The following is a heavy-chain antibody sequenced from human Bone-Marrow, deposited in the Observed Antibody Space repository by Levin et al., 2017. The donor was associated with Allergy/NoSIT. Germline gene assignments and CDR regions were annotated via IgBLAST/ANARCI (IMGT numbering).Heavy chain of an antibody. CDR1: GGSIGSYH. CDR3: ARDAGWGYRGGWFVF. CDR2: IYYSGDT. V-gene: IGHV4-59*01. J-gene: IGHJ4*02. D-gene: IGHD6-19*01. Sequence: SETLSLTCTVSGGSIGSYHWSWIRQPPGKGLEWIGYIYYSGDTDYNPSLKSRVTISVDTSKNQFSLKLSSVTAADTAVYYCARDAGWGYRGGWFVFWGQGTLVTVSS.